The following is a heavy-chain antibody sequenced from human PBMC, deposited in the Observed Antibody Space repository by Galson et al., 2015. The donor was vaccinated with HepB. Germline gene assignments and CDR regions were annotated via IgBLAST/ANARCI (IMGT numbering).Heavy chain of an antibody. CDR2: SSYSGIT. D-gene: IGHD6-19*01. V-gene: IGHV4-59*01. CDR3: AADSSGSLDAFDI. Sequence: SETLSLTCTVSGDSISNYYWNWIRQPPGRGLEWIGYSSYSGITSYNPSLKSRVTISGDSSKNQFSLRLTSVTAADTAVYYCAADSSGSLDAFDIWGQGTMVTVSS. CDR1: GDSISNYY. J-gene: IGHJ3*02.